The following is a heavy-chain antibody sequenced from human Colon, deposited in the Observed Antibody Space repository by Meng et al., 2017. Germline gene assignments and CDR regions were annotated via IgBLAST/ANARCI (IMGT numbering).Heavy chain of an antibody. V-gene: IGHV1-18*01. D-gene: IGHD6-13*01. CDR2: ISAYSGNT. CDR1: GYTFTNDG. Sequence: QVHLVPSGAEVKKPGASMKVSCKASGYTFTNDGVSWVRQAPGQGLEWMGWISAYSGNTNYVQKLQDRVTMTTDTSTSTAYMELRSLRSDDTAVYYCARDQSRTSSWYPDYWGQGTLVTASS. CDR3: ARDQSRTSSWYPDY. J-gene: IGHJ4*02.